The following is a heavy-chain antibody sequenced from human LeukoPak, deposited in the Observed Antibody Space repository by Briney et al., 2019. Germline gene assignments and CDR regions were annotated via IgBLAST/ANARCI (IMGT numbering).Heavy chain of an antibody. Sequence: PGGSLRLSCAASGFNFNNYAMNWVRQALGKGLEWVSGISGSGGTTYYADSVKGRFTISRDNAKNSLYLQMNSLRAEDTAVYYCARVRSYSSSNHYYYMDVWGKGTTVTVSS. CDR3: ARVRSYSSSNHYYYMDV. V-gene: IGHV3-23*01. CDR2: ISGSGGTT. D-gene: IGHD6-6*01. CDR1: GFNFNNYA. J-gene: IGHJ6*03.